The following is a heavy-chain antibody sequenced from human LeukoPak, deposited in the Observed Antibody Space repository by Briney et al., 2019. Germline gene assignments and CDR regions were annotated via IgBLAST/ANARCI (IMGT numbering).Heavy chain of an antibody. V-gene: IGHV3-33*01. CDR1: GFTFSSCG. Sequence: PGGSLRLSCAASGFTFSSCGMHWVRQAPGKGLEWVAVIWYDGSNKYYADSVKGRFTISRDNSKNTLYLQMNNLRVEDTALYFCHPLGYTSNWGQGTLVTVSS. D-gene: IGHD6-13*01. CDR2: IWYDGSNK. J-gene: IGHJ4*02. CDR3: HPLGYTSN.